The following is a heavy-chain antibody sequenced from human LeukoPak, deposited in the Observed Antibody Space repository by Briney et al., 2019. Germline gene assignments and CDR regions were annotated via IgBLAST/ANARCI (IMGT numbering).Heavy chain of an antibody. CDR3: ARQGIEFYDYVWGSYRPASMSHAFDI. D-gene: IGHD3-16*02. V-gene: IGHV4-38-2*02. Sequence: PEVLSLTCTVSGYSLSTGFYWGLIRQPPGKGLEWIVSIYYSGSTYYHPSLKSRVTISVDTSKNQFSLRLSSVTAADTAVYYCARQGIEFYDYVWGSYRPASMSHAFDIWGQGTMVTVSS. CDR1: GYSLSTGFY. J-gene: IGHJ3*02. CDR2: IYYSGST.